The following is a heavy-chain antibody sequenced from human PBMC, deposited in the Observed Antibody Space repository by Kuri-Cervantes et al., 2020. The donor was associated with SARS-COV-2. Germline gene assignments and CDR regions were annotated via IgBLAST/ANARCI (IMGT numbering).Heavy chain of an antibody. CDR3: ATAPSRGGSPFYFDY. V-gene: IGHV3-30-3*01. J-gene: IGHJ4*02. CDR1: GFTFSSYA. Sequence: GESLKISCAASGFTFSSYAMHWVRQAPGKGLEWVAVISYDGSNKYYADSVKGRFTISRDNSKNTLYLQMNSLRAEDTAVYYCATAPSRGGSPFYFDYWGQGTLVTVSS. CDR2: ISYDGSNK. D-gene: IGHD6-25*01.